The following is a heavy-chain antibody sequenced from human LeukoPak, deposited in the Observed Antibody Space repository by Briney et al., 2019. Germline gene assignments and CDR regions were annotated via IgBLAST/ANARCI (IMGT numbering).Heavy chain of an antibody. Sequence: SQTLSLTCSVSGGSISSGDYYWSWIRQPPGKGLEWIGEINHSGSTNFNPSLKSRVTISVDTSKNRFSLKLTSVTAADAAIYYCASSYSSSWYFPHWGQGTLVSVYS. CDR2: INHSGST. J-gene: IGHJ1*01. V-gene: IGHV4-30-4*01. CDR3: ASSYSSSWYFPH. D-gene: IGHD6-13*01. CDR1: GGSISSGDYY.